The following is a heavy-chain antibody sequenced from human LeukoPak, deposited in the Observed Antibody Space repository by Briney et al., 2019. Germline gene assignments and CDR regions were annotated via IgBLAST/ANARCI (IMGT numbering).Heavy chain of an antibody. D-gene: IGHD3/OR15-3a*01. CDR3: GTHAGRTGSDD. CDR2: ISGSGNDI. Sequence: GGSLRLSCAPSGFIFSGYYMSWIRQAPGKGLEWVSYISGSGNDISYADSVKGRFTISRDNAKRSLYLQMKSLRAADTAVYYCGTHAGRTGSDDWGQGTLVTVSS. CDR1: GFIFSGYY. J-gene: IGHJ4*02. V-gene: IGHV3-11*01.